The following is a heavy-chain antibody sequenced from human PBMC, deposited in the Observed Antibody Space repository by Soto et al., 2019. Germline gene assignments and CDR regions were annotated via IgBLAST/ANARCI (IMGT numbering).Heavy chain of an antibody. J-gene: IGHJ4*02. V-gene: IGHV4-34*01. Sequence: SETLSLTCSIYSGSFSGYYWSWIRQPPGKGLEWIGEISQSGNTNYSPSLKSRVSISIDTSMKQFSLNLASVSAADTAVYYCARAPKVSGSSQTRPDFWGQGTLVTVPQ. CDR1: SGSFSGYY. D-gene: IGHD6-6*01. CDR2: ISQSGNT. CDR3: ARAPKVSGSSQTRPDF.